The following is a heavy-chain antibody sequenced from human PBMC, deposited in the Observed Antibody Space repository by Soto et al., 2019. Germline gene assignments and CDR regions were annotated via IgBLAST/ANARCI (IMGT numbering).Heavy chain of an antibody. J-gene: IGHJ4*02. CDR1: GFTFSSYG. CDR2: ISYDGSNK. D-gene: IGHD3-22*01. CDR3: AKDGVVSYYYDSSGFYYLAY. V-gene: IGHV3-30*18. Sequence: QVQLVESGGGVVQPGRSLRLSCAASGFTFSSYGMHWVRQAPGKGLEWVAVISYDGSNKYYADSVKGRFTISRDNSKNTLYLKRNSLRAEDRVVYYCAKDGVVSYYYDSSGFYYLAYGGQGTLVPVPS.